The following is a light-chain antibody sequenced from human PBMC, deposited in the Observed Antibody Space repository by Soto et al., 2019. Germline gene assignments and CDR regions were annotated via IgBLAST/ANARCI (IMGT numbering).Light chain of an antibody. Sequence: DIVLTQSPATLSVSPGERATLSCRASQGVXSNLVWYQEKPGQAPRVLXYGASTMATGSPARLSGSGSGTEFTLTINSLQSEDFSVYYFQQYKNWPWTVGQGTKVDI. CDR2: GAS. CDR1: QGVXSN. J-gene: IGKJ1*01. CDR3: QQYKNWPWT. V-gene: IGKV3-15*01.